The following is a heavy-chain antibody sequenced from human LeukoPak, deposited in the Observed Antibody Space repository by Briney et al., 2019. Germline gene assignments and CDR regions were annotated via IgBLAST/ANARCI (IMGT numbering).Heavy chain of an antibody. CDR2: FYYSGST. V-gene: IGHV4-39*01. J-gene: IGHJ4*02. D-gene: IGHD5-24*01. CDR1: GGSISSSSYY. Sequence: SETLSLTCSVFGGSISSSSYYWGWIRQPPGKRLEWIGSFYYSGSTYYNPSLKSPVTISVDTSKNQFSLKLSSVPGTDTAVYDCARGGATIIAPFDYSGQGTLVTVSS. CDR3: ARGGATIIAPFDY.